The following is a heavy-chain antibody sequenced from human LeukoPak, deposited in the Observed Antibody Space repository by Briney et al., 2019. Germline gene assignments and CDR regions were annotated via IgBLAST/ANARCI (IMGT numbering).Heavy chain of an antibody. V-gene: IGHV4-38-2*02. Sequence: SETLSLTCTVSGYSISSDYYWGWIRQPPGKGLEWIGSIHHSGRTYYNPSLKSRVTISVDTSKNQFSLKLSSVTAADTAVYYCARVQDTAMVSYYYYYYMDVWGKGTTVTVSS. J-gene: IGHJ6*03. CDR2: IHHSGRT. CDR1: GYSISSDYY. D-gene: IGHD5-18*01. CDR3: ARVQDTAMVSYYYYYYMDV.